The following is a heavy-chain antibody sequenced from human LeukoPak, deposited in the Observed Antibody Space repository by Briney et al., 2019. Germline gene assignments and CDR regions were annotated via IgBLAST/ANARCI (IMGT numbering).Heavy chain of an antibody. Sequence: GSLRLSCTASGFTFSSYWMYWVRQAPGKGLVWVSHINNDGSSASYVDSVKGRFIISRDNAENSVWLQMNSLRAEDTAVYYCASGKNWAFDIWGQGTTVTASS. CDR1: GFTFSSYW. J-gene: IGHJ3*02. V-gene: IGHV3-74*01. CDR2: INNDGSSA. CDR3: ASGKNWAFDI.